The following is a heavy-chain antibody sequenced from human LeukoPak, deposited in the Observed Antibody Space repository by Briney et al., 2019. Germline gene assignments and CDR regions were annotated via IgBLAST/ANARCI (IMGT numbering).Heavy chain of an antibody. V-gene: IGHV4-34*01. J-gene: IGHJ4*02. D-gene: IGHD3-10*01. CDR3: ARGRSGSYLDY. CDR2: INHSGST. CDR1: GGSFSGYY. Sequence: PSETLSLTCAVYGGSFSGYYWGWIRQPPGKGLEWIGEINHSGSTNYNPSLKSRVTISVDRSKNQFSLKLSSVTAADTAVYYCARGRSGSYLDYWGQGTLVTVSS.